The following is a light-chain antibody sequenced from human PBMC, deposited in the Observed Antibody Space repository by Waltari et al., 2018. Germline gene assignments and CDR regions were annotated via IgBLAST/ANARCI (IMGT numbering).Light chain of an antibody. CDR2: GAS. V-gene: IGKV3-20*01. J-gene: IGKJ2*01. CDR3: QQYGSSILYT. CDR1: QRQTKRY. Sequence: EVVLTRSPDTLSLSPGERATLSCRASQRQTKRYIAWYQQKPGQAPRLLIYGASSRAAGIPSRFSGSGSGTDFTLTISRLEPEDFAVYYCQQYGSSILYTFGQGTKLETK.